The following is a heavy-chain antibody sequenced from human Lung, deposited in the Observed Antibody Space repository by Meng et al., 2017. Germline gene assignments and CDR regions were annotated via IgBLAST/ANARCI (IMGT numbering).Heavy chain of an antibody. J-gene: IGHJ4*02. CDR1: GGSFSDYY. V-gene: IGHV4-34*01. CDR3: ARGPTTMAHDFDY. Sequence: QAQLQEWAQGLFDPSETLSLPCVVSGGSFSDYYWGWIRQPPGKGLEWIGEINHSGSTNYNPSLESRATISVDTSQNNLSLKLSSVTAADSAVYYCARGPTTMAHDFDYWGQGTLVTVSS. CDR2: INHSGST. D-gene: IGHD4-11*01.